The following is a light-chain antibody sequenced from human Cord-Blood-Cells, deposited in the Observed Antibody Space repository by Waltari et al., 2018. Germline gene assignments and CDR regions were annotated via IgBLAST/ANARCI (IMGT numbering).Light chain of an antibody. V-gene: IGLV2-18*02. CDR2: DVS. Sequence: QSALTQPPSVSRSPGQSVHVSCTGTSSDVGSYNRVSWYQQPPGTAPKLMIYDVSNRPSGVPDRFSGSKSGNTASLTISGLQAEDEADYYCSSYTSRSTDVFGTGTKVTVL. CDR1: SSDVGSYNR. J-gene: IGLJ1*01. CDR3: SSYTSRSTDV.